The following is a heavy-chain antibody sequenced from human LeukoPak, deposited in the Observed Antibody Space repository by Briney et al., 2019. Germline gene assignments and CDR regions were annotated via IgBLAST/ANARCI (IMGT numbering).Heavy chain of an antibody. CDR1: GFTFDDYG. D-gene: IGHD1-26*01. CDR2: ISGGGGST. V-gene: IGHV3-23*01. Sequence: GGSLRLSCAASGFTFDDYGMSWVRQAPGKGLEWVSTISGGGGSTYYADSVKGRFTISRDNSKNTLYLQMSSLTADDTAVFFCARDRVGPTTVDYWGQGTLVTVSS. CDR3: ARDRVGPTTVDY. J-gene: IGHJ4*02.